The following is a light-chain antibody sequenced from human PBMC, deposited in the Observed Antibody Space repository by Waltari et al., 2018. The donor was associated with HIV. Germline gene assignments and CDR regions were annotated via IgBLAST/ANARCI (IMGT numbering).Light chain of an antibody. CDR3: QAWDSSTVV. CDR1: KLGDRY. V-gene: IGLV3-1*01. CDR2: QDS. Sequence: ELTQPPSVSVSPGQTASITCSGDKLGDRYACWYQQKPGQSPVLVIYQDSKRPSGIPERFSGSNSGNTATLTISGTQAMDEADYYCQAWDSSTVVFGGGTKLTVL. J-gene: IGLJ2*01.